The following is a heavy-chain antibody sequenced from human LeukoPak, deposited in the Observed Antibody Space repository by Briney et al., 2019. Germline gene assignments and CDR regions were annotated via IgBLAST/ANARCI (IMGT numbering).Heavy chain of an antibody. CDR3: ARAAGPSSSDTYYDFWSGYPLFDY. Sequence: ASVKVSCKASGYTFTGYYMHRVRQAPGQGLEWMGWINPNSGGTNYAQKFQGRVTMTRDTSISTAYMELSRLRSDDTAVYYCARAAGPSSSDTYYDFWSGYPLFDYWGQGTLVTVSS. CDR2: INPNSGGT. V-gene: IGHV1-2*02. J-gene: IGHJ4*02. CDR1: GYTFTGYY. D-gene: IGHD3-3*01.